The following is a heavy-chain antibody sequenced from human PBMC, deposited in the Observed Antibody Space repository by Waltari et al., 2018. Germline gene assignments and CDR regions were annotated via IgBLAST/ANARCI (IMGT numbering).Heavy chain of an antibody. Sequence: EVQLVQSGAEVKKPGATVKISCKVSGYTFTDYYMHWVQQAPGKGLEWMGLVDPDDGETIYAGKFQGRVTVPAETSTDTAYMELSSLRSEDTAVYYCATSESPWSGDVWGQGTTVTVSS. CDR1: GYTFTDYY. CDR2: VDPDDGET. D-gene: IGHD2-8*02. J-gene: IGHJ6*02. CDR3: ATSESPWSGDV. V-gene: IGHV1-69-2*01.